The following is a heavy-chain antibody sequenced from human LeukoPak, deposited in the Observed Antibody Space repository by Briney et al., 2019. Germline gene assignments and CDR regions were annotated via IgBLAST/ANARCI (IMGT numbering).Heavy chain of an antibody. J-gene: IGHJ4*02. D-gene: IGHD1-26*01. V-gene: IGHV4-59*08. Sequence: SETLSLTCTVSGGSISSYYWSWIRQPPGKGLDWVGYIYYSGSTNYNPSLKSRVNISVDTSKHQFSLKLSSVTAADTAVYYCARHRSYREALDHWGQVTLVTVSS. CDR3: ARHRSYREALDH. CDR2: IYYSGST. CDR1: GGSISSYY.